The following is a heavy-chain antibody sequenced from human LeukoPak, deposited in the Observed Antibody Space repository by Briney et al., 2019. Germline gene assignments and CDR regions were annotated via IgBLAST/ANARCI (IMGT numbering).Heavy chain of an antibody. D-gene: IGHD3-9*01. CDR3: ARHSNYDTLTGYPH. CDR2: IDPSDSYT. V-gene: IGHV5-10-1*01. J-gene: IGHJ4*02. CDR1: GYSFTSYW. Sequence: ESLKISCKGSGYSFTSYWINWVRQMPGKGLEWMGRIDPSDSYTDYSPSFQGHVTISIDKSISTAYLQWSSLKASDTAMYYCARHSNYDTLTGYPHWGQGTLVTVSS.